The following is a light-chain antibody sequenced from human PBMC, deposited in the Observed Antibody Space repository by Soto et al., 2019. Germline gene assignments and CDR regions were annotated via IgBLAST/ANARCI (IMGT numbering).Light chain of an antibody. V-gene: IGKV1-5*01. J-gene: IGKJ2*01. Sequence: DIQMTQSPSFVSASVGDRVTITCRASQSIDNWLAWYQQKPGKAPKLLIYDASTLESGVSSGFSGSGSGTEFPLTFSSLRPDDFSHYYCQHYDTFPYTFGQGTKLEIK. CDR1: QSIDNW. CDR3: QHYDTFPYT. CDR2: DAS.